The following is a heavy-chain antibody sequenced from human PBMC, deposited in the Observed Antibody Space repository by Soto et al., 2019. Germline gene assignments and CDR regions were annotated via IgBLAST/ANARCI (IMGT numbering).Heavy chain of an antibody. Sequence: QVQLQESGPGLVKPSETLSLTCTVSGGSISSYQWSWIRQPPGEGLEWIGYIYYSGSTNYNPSLKSRVTISVDTSKNQFPLKLSSVTAADTAVYYCARHAYSRASYYFDYWGQGTLVTVSS. J-gene: IGHJ4*02. D-gene: IGHD6-13*01. CDR3: ARHAYSRASYYFDY. CDR1: GGSISSYQ. CDR2: IYYSGST. V-gene: IGHV4-59*08.